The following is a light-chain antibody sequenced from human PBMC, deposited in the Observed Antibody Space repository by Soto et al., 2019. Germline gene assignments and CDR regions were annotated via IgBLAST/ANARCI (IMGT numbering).Light chain of an antibody. CDR3: QQYRANPYT. CDR2: WAS. Sequence: DIVMTQSPDSLPVSLGERATINCKSSQSLLESGNNKNYLVWYQQKPGQPPKLLIYWASTRESGVPDRFTGRGSGTDFTLTISSLQAEDWAIDDCQQYRANPYTFDQGTKVEIK. J-gene: IGKJ2*01. CDR1: QSLLESGNNKNY. V-gene: IGKV4-1*01.